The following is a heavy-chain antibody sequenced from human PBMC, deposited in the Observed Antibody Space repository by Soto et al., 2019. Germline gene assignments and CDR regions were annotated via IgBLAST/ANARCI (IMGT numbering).Heavy chain of an antibody. CDR2: ISSSSYI. J-gene: IGHJ5*02. V-gene: IGHV3-21*01. CDR3: ARDTNDYDILTGLFDP. Sequence: PGGSLRLSCAASGFTFSSYSMNWVRQAPGKGLEWVSSISSSSYIYYADSVKGRFTISRDNAKNSLYLQMNSLRAEDTAVYYCARDTNDYDILTGLFDPWGQGTLVTVSS. D-gene: IGHD3-9*01. CDR1: GFTFSSYS.